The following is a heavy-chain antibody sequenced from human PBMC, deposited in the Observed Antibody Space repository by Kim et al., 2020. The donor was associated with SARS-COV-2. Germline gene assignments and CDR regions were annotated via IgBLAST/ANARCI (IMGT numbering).Heavy chain of an antibody. Sequence: SETLSLTCTVSEGSISDRSYYWGWIRQPPGKALQWNGSIYYRGDTYYNPSLENRLTMYLYTSKHQFSLKLSSVTAADPAVYYCSPIQHW. CDR3: SPIQH. CDR1: EGSISDRSYY. CDR2: IYYRGDT. J-gene: IGHJ1*01. V-gene: IGHV4-39*01.